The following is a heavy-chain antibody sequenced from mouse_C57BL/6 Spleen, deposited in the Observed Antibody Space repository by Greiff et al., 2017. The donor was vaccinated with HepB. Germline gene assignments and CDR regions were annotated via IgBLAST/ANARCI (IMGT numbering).Heavy chain of an antibody. CDR3: TRAPGTGWYFGV. Sequence: QVQLKQSGAELVRPGASVTLSCKASGYTFTDYEMHWVKQTPVHGLEWIGAIDPETGGTAYNQKFKGKAILTADKSSSTAYMELRSLTSEDSAVYYCTRAPGTGWYFGVWGTGTTVTVSS. V-gene: IGHV1-15*01. CDR1: GYTFTDYE. D-gene: IGHD4-1*01. J-gene: IGHJ1*03. CDR2: IDPETGGT.